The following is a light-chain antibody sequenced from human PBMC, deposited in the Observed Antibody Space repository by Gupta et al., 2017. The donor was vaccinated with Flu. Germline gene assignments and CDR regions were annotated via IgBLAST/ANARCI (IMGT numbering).Light chain of an antibody. CDR1: QAIGSH. J-gene: IGKJ3*01. V-gene: IGKV1-16*01. CDR2: SAS. Sequence: DFQITHSPSSLSASVGDRVTIPCRASQAIGSHLVWFQHKPGKAPKSLISSASSLESGVPSRFSGSGSGTDFTLTISNLQPEDFATYYCQQYEIYPNTFGHGTRVDIK. CDR3: QQYEIYPNT.